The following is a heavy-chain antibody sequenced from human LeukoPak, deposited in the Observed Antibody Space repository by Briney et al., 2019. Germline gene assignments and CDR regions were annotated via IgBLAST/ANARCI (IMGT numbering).Heavy chain of an antibody. Sequence: ASVKVSCKASGYTFTSYGISWVRQAPGQGLEWMGWISAYNGNTNYAQKLQGRVTMTTDTSTSTAYMELRSLRSDDTAVYYCARDRGEYYYDSSGYYYWSGPYYYYMDVWGQGTTVTVSS. CDR2: ISAYNGNT. D-gene: IGHD3-22*01. CDR3: ARDRGEYYYDSSGYYYWSGPYYYYMDV. CDR1: GYTFTSYG. V-gene: IGHV1-18*01. J-gene: IGHJ6*03.